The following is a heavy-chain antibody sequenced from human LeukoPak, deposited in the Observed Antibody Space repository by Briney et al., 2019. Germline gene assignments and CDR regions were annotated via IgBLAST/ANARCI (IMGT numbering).Heavy chain of an antibody. CDR3: ARAGFSGWYDEYYYYGMDV. D-gene: IGHD6-19*01. Sequence: GGSLRLSCAASGFTFSSYWMHWVRQAPGKGLVWVSRINSDGSSTSYADSVKGRFTISRDNAKNTLYLQMNSLRAEDTAVYYCARAGFSGWYDEYYYYGMDVWGQGTTVTVSS. CDR2: INSDGSST. V-gene: IGHV3-74*01. J-gene: IGHJ6*02. CDR1: GFTFSSYW.